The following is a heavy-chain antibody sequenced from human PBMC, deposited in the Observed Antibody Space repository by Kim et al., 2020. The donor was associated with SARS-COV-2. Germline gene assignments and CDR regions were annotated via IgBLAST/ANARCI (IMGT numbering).Heavy chain of an antibody. V-gene: IGHV4-59*08. D-gene: IGHD3-16*02. J-gene: IGHJ3*01. CDR3: ARGEDIDYVWGSYRSSDA. CDR1: GGSISSYY. CDR2: IYYSGST. Sequence: SETLSLTCTVSGGSISSYYWSWIRQPPGKGLEWIGYIYYSGSTNYNPSLKSRVTISVDTSKNQFSLKLSSVTAADTAVYYCARGEDIDYVWGSYRSSDA.